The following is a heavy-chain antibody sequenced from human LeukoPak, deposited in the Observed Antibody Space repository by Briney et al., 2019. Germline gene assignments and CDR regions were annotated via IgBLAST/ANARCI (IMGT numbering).Heavy chain of an antibody. CDR1: GGSINNYF. CDR2: IHTSGST. V-gene: IGHV4-4*07. Sequence: ASETLSLTCTVSGGSINNYFWSWIRQPAGKGLEWIGRIHTSGSTNYNPSLKSRVTMSVDTSKNQFYLELSSVTAADTAVYYCARVSMVEGMDVWGQGTTVTVYS. CDR3: ARVSMVEGMDV. D-gene: IGHD2/OR15-2a*01. J-gene: IGHJ6*02.